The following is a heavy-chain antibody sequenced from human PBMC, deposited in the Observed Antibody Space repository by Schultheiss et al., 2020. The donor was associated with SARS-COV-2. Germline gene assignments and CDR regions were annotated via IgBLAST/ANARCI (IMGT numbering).Heavy chain of an antibody. Sequence: GGSLRLSCAASGFTFSSYGMHWVRQAPGKGLEWVAVISYDGSNKYYADSVKGRFTISRDNSKNTLYLQMNSLRAEDTALYYCAKAFYITFPDYWGQGTLVTVAS. D-gene: IGHD1-14*01. CDR2: ISYDGSNK. CDR1: GFTFSSYG. CDR3: AKAFYITFPDY. J-gene: IGHJ4*02. V-gene: IGHV3-30*12.